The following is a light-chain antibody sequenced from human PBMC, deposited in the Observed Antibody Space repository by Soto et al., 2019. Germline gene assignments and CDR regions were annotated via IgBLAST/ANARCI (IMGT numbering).Light chain of an antibody. CDR2: YDD. V-gene: IGLV1-36*01. CDR3: AAWDDSLNGYV. Sequence: QSVLTQPPSVSGAPGQRVTISCTGSSSNIGAGYDVHWYQQFPGKAPKLLIYYDDLLPSGVSDRFSGSKSGTSASLAISGLQSEDDADYYCAAWDDSLNGYVFGTGTKVT. J-gene: IGLJ1*01. CDR1: SSNIGAGYD.